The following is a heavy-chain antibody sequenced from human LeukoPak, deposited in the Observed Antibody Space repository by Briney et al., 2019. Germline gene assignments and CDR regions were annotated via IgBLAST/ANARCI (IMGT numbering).Heavy chain of an antibody. CDR3: AREAYYGSGSYRDEYDY. D-gene: IGHD3-10*01. Sequence: PGGSLRLSCAASGFTFSSYEMNWVRQAPGKGLEWVSYISSSSSTIYYADSVKGRFTISRDNAKNSLYLQMNSLRAEDTAVYYCAREAYYGSGSYRDEYDYWGQGTLVTVSS. V-gene: IGHV3-48*03. CDR1: GFTFSSYE. J-gene: IGHJ4*02. CDR2: ISSSSSTI.